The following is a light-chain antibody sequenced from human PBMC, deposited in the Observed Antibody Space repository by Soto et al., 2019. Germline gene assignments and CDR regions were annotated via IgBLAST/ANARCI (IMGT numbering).Light chain of an antibody. CDR3: QQYGSSPRDT. CDR2: NSS. Sequence: ETVLTQSPGTLSLSPGERATLSCRASQSVRSNYLAWYQQKPGQAPRLLIYNSSTRATGIPDRFSGSGSGTDFTLTISRLEPEDFALYYCQQYGSSPRDTFGQGTKLEIK. J-gene: IGKJ2*01. V-gene: IGKV3-20*01. CDR1: QSVRSNY.